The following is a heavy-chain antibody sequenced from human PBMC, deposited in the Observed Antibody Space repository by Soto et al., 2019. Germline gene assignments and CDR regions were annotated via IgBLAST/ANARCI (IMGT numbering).Heavy chain of an antibody. CDR2: IRDYNGNT. CDR1: GYTCTSYG. J-gene: IGHJ6*02. Sequence: QVQLLQSGAEVKKPGASVKVSCKASGYTCTSYGISWVRQAPGLGLEWMGWIRDYNGNTNNAQKLQGRVTMTTDTSTSTAYMELRSLRSDDTAVYYCASDLPTLDVWGQGPTVNLSS. CDR3: ASDLPTLDV. V-gene: IGHV1-18*01.